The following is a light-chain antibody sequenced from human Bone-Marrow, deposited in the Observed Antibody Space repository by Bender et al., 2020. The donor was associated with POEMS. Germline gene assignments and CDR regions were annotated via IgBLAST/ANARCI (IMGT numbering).Light chain of an antibody. CDR2: QDT. V-gene: IGLV3-1*01. J-gene: IGLJ2*01. Sequence: SYELTQPPSVSVSPGQTATITCSGEKLGEEYACWYQQKPGQSPVVVIYQDTKRPSGIPERFSGSTSGNTASLTISGTQTMDEADYYCQSWGSNTGLFGGGTKLTVL. CDR3: QSWGSNTGL. CDR1: KLGEEY.